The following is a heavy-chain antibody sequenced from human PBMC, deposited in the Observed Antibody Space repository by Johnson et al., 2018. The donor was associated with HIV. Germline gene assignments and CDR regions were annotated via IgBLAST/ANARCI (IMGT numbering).Heavy chain of an antibody. CDR1: GFTFDDYG. V-gene: IGHV3-20*04. D-gene: IGHD2-15*01. J-gene: IGHJ3*02. CDR3: ATDIVVVLAATATGAAFDI. CDR2: INWNGGST. Sequence: VQLVESGGGVVRPGGSLRLSCAASGFTFDDYGMSWVRQAPGKGLEWVSGINWNGGSTGYADSVKVRFPISRDNSKNTLYLQMNSLRAEDTAVYYCATDIVVVLAATATGAAFDIWGQGTMVTVSS.